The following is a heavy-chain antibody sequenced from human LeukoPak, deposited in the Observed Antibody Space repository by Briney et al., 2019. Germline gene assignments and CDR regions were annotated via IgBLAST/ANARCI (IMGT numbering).Heavy chain of an antibody. D-gene: IGHD6-19*01. CDR3: AKSAIAVAGTHLDY. J-gene: IGHJ4*02. CDR1: GFTFSSYG. V-gene: IGHV3-30*18. CDR2: ISYDGSNK. Sequence: GGSLRLSCAASGFTFSSYGMHWVRQAPGKGLEWVAVISYDGSNKYYADSVKGRFTISRDNSKNTLYLQMNSLRAEDTAVYYCAKSAIAVAGTHLDYWGQGTLVTVSS.